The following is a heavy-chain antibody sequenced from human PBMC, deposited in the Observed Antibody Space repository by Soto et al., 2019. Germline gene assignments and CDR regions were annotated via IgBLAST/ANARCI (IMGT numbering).Heavy chain of an antibody. V-gene: IGHV3-30*18. CDR1: GFSFSSYG. J-gene: IGHJ3*02. CDR3: AKDRGRYYYGSGSYYNLAFDI. CDR2: ISYDGSNK. D-gene: IGHD3-10*01. Sequence: GGSLKLCCAAYGFSFSSYGMQWVRQAPGKGLEWVAVISYDGSNKYYADSVKGRFTISRDNSKNTLYLQMNSLRDEDTAVYYCAKDRGRYYYGSGSYYNLAFDIWGQGTMVTVSS.